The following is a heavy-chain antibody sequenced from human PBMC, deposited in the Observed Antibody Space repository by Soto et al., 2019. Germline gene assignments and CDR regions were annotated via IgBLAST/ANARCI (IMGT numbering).Heavy chain of an antibody. CDR2: INPNSGGT. Sequence: ASVKVSCKASGYTFTGYYMHWVRQAPGQGLEWMGWINPNSGGTNYAQKFQGWVTMTRDTSISTAYMELNSLRAEDTAVYYCARDGGGRSYLFDSWGQGTLVTVSS. D-gene: IGHD1-26*01. CDR3: ARDGGGRSYLFDS. J-gene: IGHJ4*02. CDR1: GYTFTGYY. V-gene: IGHV1-2*04.